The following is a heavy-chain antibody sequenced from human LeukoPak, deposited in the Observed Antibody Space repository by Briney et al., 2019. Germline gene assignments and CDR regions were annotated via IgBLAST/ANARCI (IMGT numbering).Heavy chain of an antibody. CDR1: GGSISSGGYY. CDR3: ARAEWLGWFDP. J-gene: IGHJ5*02. V-gene: IGHV4-31*03. D-gene: IGHD6-19*01. CDR2: IYYSGST. Sequence: SETLSLTCTVSGGSISSGGYYWSWIRQHPRKGLEWIGYIYYSGSTYYNPSLKSRVTISVDTSKNQFSLKLSSVTAADTAVYYCARAEWLGWFDPWGQGTLVTVSS.